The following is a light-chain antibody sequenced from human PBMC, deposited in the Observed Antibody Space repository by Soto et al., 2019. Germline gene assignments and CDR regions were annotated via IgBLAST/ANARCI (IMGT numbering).Light chain of an antibody. Sequence: QSALTQPASVSGSPGQSITISCTGTSNDIGVYNYVSWYQQHPGKAPKLLIYEVSHRPSGVSNRFSGSKSDNTASLTISGLQAEDEADYYCSSFTTSSTLVFGTGTKLTVL. V-gene: IGLV2-14*01. CDR2: EVS. J-gene: IGLJ1*01. CDR1: SNDIGVYNY. CDR3: SSFTTSSTLV.